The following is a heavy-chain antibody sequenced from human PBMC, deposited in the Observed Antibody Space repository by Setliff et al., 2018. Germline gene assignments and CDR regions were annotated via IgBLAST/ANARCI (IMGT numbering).Heavy chain of an antibody. Sequence: GESLKISCKTFGYTFTNFWIGWVRQMPGKGLEWMGIIYPSDSDTRYSPSFQGQVTISADKSNSTLYLQMNSLRVEDTALYYCAKSSGSSSSTNLEYLGPGTLVTVSS. CDR1: GYTFTNFW. CDR3: AKSSGSSSSTNLEY. CDR2: IYPSDSDT. D-gene: IGHD6-6*01. V-gene: IGHV5-51*01. J-gene: IGHJ4*02.